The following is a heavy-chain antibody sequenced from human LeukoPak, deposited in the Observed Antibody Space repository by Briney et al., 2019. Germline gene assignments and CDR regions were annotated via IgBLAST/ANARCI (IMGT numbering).Heavy chain of an antibody. CDR3: AREHCSSTSCYYGRDY. CDR2: ISSSSSYI. V-gene: IGHV3-21*01. CDR1: GFTFSSYA. Sequence: QPGGSLRLSCAASGFTFSSYAMSWVRQAPGKGLEWVSSISSSSSYIYYADSVKGRFTISRDNAKNSLYLQMNSLRAEDTAVYYCAREHCSSTSCYYGRDYWGQGTLVTVSS. D-gene: IGHD2-2*01. J-gene: IGHJ4*02.